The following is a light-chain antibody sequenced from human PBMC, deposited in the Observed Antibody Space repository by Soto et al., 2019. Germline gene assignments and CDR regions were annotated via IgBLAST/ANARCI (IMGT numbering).Light chain of an antibody. CDR2: TAS. CDR3: QQSFSPLTFGGGTPQLT. V-gene: IGKV1-39*01. Sequence: DIGIDRSSKYLAGSVGGNGLITCRASQTINGFLNWYQQRAGKAPKLLIYTASTLQTGVPSRFSGSGSGTDFTLTISSLQPEDFATYYCQQSFSPLTFGGGTPQLTFGGGTKVDI. CDR1: QTINGF. J-gene: IGKJ4*01.